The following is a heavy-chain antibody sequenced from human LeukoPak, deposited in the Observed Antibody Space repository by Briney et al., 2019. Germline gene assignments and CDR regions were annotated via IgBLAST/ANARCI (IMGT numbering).Heavy chain of an antibody. CDR3: AKRRITIFGVVPAFQH. D-gene: IGHD3-3*01. Sequence: TSETLSLTCAVYGGSFSGYYWSWIRQPPGKGLEWIGEINHSGSTNYNPSLKSRVTISVDTSKNQFSLKLSSVTAAYTAVYYCAKRRITIFGVVPAFQHWGQGTLVTVSS. CDR1: GGSFSGYY. J-gene: IGHJ1*01. CDR2: INHSGST. V-gene: IGHV4-34*01.